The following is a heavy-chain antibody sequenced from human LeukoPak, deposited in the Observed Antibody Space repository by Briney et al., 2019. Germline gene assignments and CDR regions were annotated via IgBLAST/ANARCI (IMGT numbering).Heavy chain of an antibody. CDR2: IYPGDSDT. CDR3: ARHSCSSTSCFTGFDP. V-gene: IGHV5-51*01. J-gene: IGHJ5*02. D-gene: IGHD2-2*01. Sequence: GESLKISCKGSGYSFTSYWIGWVRQMPGKGLEWMGIIYPGDSDTRYGPSFQGQVTIPADKSISTAYLQWSSLKASDTAMYYCARHSCSSTSCFTGFDPWGQGTLVTVSS. CDR1: GYSFTSYW.